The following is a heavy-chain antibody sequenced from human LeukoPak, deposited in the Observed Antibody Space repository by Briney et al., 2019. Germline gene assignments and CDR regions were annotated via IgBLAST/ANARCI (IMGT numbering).Heavy chain of an antibody. V-gene: IGHV3-48*03. CDR3: ARDSILWFGESNYYYYDMDV. D-gene: IGHD3-10*01. CDR1: GFTFSSYE. J-gene: IGHJ6*04. CDR2: ISSSGSTI. Sequence: GGSLRLSCAASGFTFSSYEMNWVRQAPGKGLEWVSYISSSGSTIYYADSVKGRFTISRDNAKNSLYLQMNSLRAEDTAVYYCARDSILWFGESNYYYYDMDVWGKGTTVTVSS.